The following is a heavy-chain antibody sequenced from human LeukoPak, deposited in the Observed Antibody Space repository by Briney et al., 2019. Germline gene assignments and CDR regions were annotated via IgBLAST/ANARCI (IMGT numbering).Heavy chain of an antibody. CDR2: IKQDGNEK. CDR3: ASLGGSYYSSVRNFDY. D-gene: IGHD1-26*01. CDR1: GFTFSSYW. J-gene: IGHJ4*02. Sequence: GGSLRLSCEASGFTFSSYWMSWVRQAPGKGLEWVANIKQDGNEKYYMDSVKGRFTISRDNAKNSLYLQMNSLRAEDSAVYYCASLGGSYYSSVRNFDYWGQGTLVTVSS. V-gene: IGHV3-7*01.